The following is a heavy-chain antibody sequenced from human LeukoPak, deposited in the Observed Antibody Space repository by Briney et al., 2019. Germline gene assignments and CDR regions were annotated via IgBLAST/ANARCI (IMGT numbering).Heavy chain of an antibody. CDR1: GGSIRSYY. Sequence: PSETLSLTCTVSGGSIRSYYWTWMRQPPGKRVEWIGYIYYRGSTNYNPSLKSRVTISVDTSKNQFSLKLTSVTAADTAVYYCARVQSGYSYGPFDYWGQGTLVTVSS. J-gene: IGHJ4*02. D-gene: IGHD5-18*01. V-gene: IGHV4-59*01. CDR2: IYYRGST. CDR3: ARVQSGYSYGPFDY.